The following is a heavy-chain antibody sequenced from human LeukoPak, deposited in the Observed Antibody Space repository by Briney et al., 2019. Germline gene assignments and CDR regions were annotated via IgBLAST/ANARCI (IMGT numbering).Heavy chain of an antibody. CDR3: ARDSGDYGMDV. CDR2: ISYDGSNE. J-gene: IGHJ6*02. V-gene: IGHV3-30*04. CDR1: GFAFSTYV. Sequence: HPGGSLRLSCAASGFAFSTYVMHWVRQAPGKGLEWEAIISYDGSNEYYADSVKGRFTISRDNSKNTLYLQMNSLRAEDTAVYYGARDSGDYGMDVWGQGTTVTVSS.